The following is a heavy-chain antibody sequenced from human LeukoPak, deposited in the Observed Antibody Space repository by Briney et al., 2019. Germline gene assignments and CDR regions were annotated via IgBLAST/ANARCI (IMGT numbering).Heavy chain of an antibody. Sequence: GRSLRLSCAASGFTFSSYGVHWVRQAPGKGLEWVAVIWSDVSNKYYVDSVKGRFTISRDNSKNTLYLQMNSLRAEDTALYYCARDRGSYGYGASDYWGQGTLVTVSS. CDR3: ARDRGSYGYGASDY. CDR2: IWSDVSNK. D-gene: IGHD5-18*01. J-gene: IGHJ4*02. CDR1: GFTFSSYG. V-gene: IGHV3-33*01.